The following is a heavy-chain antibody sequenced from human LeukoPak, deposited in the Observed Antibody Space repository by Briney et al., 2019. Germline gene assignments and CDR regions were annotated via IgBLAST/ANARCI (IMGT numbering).Heavy chain of an antibody. V-gene: IGHV3-30*18. J-gene: IGHJ4*02. CDR1: GFTFSSYG. D-gene: IGHD6-13*01. Sequence: GGSPRLSCAASGFTFSSYGMHWVRQAPGKGLEWVAVISYDGSNKYYADSVKGRFTISRDNSKNTLYLQMNSLRAEDTAVYYCAKAGYSSSWYYLDYWGQGTLVTVSS. CDR2: ISYDGSNK. CDR3: AKAGYSSSWYYLDY.